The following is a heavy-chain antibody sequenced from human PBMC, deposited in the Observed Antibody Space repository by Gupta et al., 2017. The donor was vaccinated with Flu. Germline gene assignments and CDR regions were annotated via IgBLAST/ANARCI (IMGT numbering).Heavy chain of an antibody. D-gene: IGHD3-22*01. CDR3: VQMAGY. Sequence: HLQLQALGPGLVKPSATLSLTCDVPGASGRSGTYYWGWIRQPPGKGLEWIGSVYMIGATHYNPSLKSLFTISADMSANHLSLTLASVTAADAAVYYCVQMAGYWGQGTLVTVSS. CDR2: VYMIGAT. J-gene: IGHJ4*02. CDR1: GASGRSGTYY. V-gene: IGHV4-39*02.